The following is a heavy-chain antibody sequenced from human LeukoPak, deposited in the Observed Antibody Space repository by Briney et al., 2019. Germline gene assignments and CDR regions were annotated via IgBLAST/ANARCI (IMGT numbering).Heavy chain of an antibody. CDR2: ISGSGGTT. J-gene: IGHJ2*01. V-gene: IGHV3-23*01. Sequence: PGRSLRLSCAASGRTFSAYARSWVRQAPGRGPEWVSGISGSGGTTYYADSVRGRFSISRDNSRSMLYLQMNSLRVEDTALYYCAKDRKVYELWGRGTLVTVSS. CDR1: GRTFSAYA. D-gene: IGHD5/OR15-5a*01. CDR3: AKDRKVYEL.